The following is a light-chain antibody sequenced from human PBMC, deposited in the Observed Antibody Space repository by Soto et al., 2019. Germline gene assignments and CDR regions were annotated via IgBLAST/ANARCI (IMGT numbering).Light chain of an antibody. V-gene: IGLV2-14*01. Sequence: QSAMTQPASVSGSPGQSITISCTGTSSDVGGYDYVSWFQQYPGKAPSLMLYDVYTRPSGVSYRFSGFKSDNTASLTVSVLQAEDEADYYCRSYTTTSTVVLGGGTKHTVL. CDR1: SSDVGGYDY. J-gene: IGLJ2*01. CDR2: DVY. CDR3: RSYTTTSTVV.